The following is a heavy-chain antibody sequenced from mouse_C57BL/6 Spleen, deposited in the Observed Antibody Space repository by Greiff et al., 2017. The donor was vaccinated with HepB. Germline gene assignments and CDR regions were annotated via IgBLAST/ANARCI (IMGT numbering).Heavy chain of an antibody. J-gene: IGHJ2*01. CDR1: GFSLTSYG. D-gene: IGHD2-4*01. CDR3: ARNGDYDVLYYFDY. CDR2: IWSGGST. Sequence: VKLQESGPGLVQPSQSLSITCTVSGFSLTSYGVHWVRQSPGKGLEWLGVIWSGGSTDYNAAFISRLSISKDNSKSQVFFKMNSLQADDTAIYYCARNGDYDVLYYFDYWGQGTTLTVSS. V-gene: IGHV2-2*01.